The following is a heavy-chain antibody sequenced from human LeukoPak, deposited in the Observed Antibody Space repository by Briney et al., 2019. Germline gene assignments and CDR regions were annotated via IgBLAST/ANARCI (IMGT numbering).Heavy chain of an antibody. J-gene: IGHJ3*02. CDR2: IIPILGMA. CDR3: ARHPYVAVAGTVAFDI. Sequence: SVKVSCKASGGTFSSYAISWVRQAPGQGLEWMGRIIPILGMANYAQKFQGRVTITADKSTSTAYMELSSLRSEDTAVYYCARHPYVAVAGTVAFDIWGQGTMVTVSS. CDR1: GGTFSSYA. D-gene: IGHD6-19*01. V-gene: IGHV1-69*04.